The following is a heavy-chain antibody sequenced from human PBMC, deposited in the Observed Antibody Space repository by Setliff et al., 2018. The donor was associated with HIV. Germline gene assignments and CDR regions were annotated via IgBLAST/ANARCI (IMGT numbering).Heavy chain of an antibody. J-gene: IGHJ3*02. CDR2: IIPMYNIP. CDR1: GGTLSNYV. D-gene: IGHD3-10*01. CDR3: TRIRAMVRGVTSYDAFDI. V-gene: IGHV1-69*13. Sequence: SVKVSCKTSGGTLSNYVITWVRQAPGQGLEWMGMIIPMYNIPAYAQKFQGRVTFTADESTSTAYMELSSLRFDDTAVYYCTRIRAMVRGVTSYDAFDIWGQGTKVTVSS.